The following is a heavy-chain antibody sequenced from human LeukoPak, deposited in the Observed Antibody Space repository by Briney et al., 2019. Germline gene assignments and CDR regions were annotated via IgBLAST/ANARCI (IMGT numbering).Heavy chain of an antibody. CDR2: INPYSGAT. J-gene: IGHJ3*02. Sequence: GASVRVSCKASGFTFTTYFMHWVRQAPGQGLEWMGWINPYSGATNSAQKFQGRVTMTRDTSISTAYMELSMLTSDDTAVYCCGRATYTSIWFHDAFDIWGQGTMVTVSS. CDR1: GFTFTTYF. V-gene: IGHV1-2*02. D-gene: IGHD6-13*01. CDR3: GRATYTSIWFHDAFDI.